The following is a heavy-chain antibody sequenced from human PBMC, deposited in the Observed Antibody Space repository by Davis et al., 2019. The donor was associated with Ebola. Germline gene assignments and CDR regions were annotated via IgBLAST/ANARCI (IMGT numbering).Heavy chain of an antibody. Sequence: GESLKISCVASGFTFSSFEMNWVRQTPGKGLEWISYISGDGNHIMYADSVRGRFTISRDNAKNSLYLQMNSLRAEDTAVYYCAKSGDIVVVVAAPIDYWGQGTLVTVSS. CDR1: GFTFSSFE. V-gene: IGHV3-48*03. J-gene: IGHJ4*02. CDR2: ISGDGNHI. CDR3: AKSGDIVVVVAAPIDY. D-gene: IGHD2-15*01.